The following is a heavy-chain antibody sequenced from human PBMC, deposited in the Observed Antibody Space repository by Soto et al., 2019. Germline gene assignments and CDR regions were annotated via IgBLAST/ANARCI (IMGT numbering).Heavy chain of an antibody. CDR1: GFTFSSYA. J-gene: IGHJ4*02. V-gene: IGHV3-23*01. Sequence: GGSLRLSCAASGFTFSSYAMSWVRQAPGKGLEWVSAISGSGGSTYYADSVKGRFTISRDNSKNTLYLQMNSLRAEDTAVYYCAKQGDGYGSGNYIDFWGQGTLVTVSS. CDR3: AKQGDGYGSGNYIDF. CDR2: ISGSGGST. D-gene: IGHD3-10*01.